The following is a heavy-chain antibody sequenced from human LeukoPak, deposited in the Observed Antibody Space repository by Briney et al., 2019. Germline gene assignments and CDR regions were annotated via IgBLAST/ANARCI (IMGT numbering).Heavy chain of an antibody. D-gene: IGHD3-9*01. CDR3: AREGQEYYDILAGAFDY. CDR1: GFTISSNY. CDR2: IYSGGST. J-gene: IGHJ4*02. Sequence: GGSLRLSCAASGFTISSNYMSWFRQAPGKGREWVSVIYSGGSTYYTDSVKARFTISRDNSKNTLYLQMNSLRGEDTAAYYCAREGQEYYDILAGAFDYWGQGTLVTVSS. V-gene: IGHV3-53*01.